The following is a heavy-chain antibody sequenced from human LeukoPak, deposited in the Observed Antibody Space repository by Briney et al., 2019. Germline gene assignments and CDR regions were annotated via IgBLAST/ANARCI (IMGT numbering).Heavy chain of an antibody. CDR1: GYTFTGYY. CDR3: ARELAARLGSDY. V-gene: IGHV1-2*06. Sequence: GASVKVSCKASGYTFTGYYMHRVRQAPGQGLEWMGRINPNSGGTNYAQKFQGRVTMTRDTSISTAYMELSRLRSDDTAVYYCARELAARLGSDYWGQGTLVTVSS. J-gene: IGHJ4*02. CDR2: INPNSGGT. D-gene: IGHD6-6*01.